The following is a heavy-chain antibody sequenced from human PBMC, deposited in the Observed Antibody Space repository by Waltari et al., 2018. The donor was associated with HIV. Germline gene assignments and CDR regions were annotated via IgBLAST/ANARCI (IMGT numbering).Heavy chain of an antibody. Sequence: FTFSSYGMHWVRQAPGKGLEWVAVISYDGSNKYYADSVKGRFTISRDNSKNTLYLQMNSLRAEDTAVYYCAKAMGDGYTLGFDYWGQGTLVTVSS. CDR1: FTFSSYG. V-gene: IGHV3-30*18. J-gene: IGHJ4*02. D-gene: IGHD5-12*01. CDR2: ISYDGSNK. CDR3: AKAMGDGYTLGFDY.